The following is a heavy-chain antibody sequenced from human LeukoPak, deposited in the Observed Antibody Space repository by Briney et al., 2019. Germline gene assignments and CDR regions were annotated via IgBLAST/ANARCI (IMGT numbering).Heavy chain of an antibody. D-gene: IGHD3-22*01. CDR3: ARTSGDDSSGYYSSFDY. CDR2: IIPIFGTA. CDR1: GGTFSSYA. J-gene: IGHJ4*02. Sequence: ASVKVSCKASGGTFSSYAISWVRQAPGQGLEWMGGIIPIFGTANYAQKFQGRVTITADESTSTAYMELSSLRSEDTAVYYCARTSGDDSSGYYSSFDYWGQETLVTVSS. V-gene: IGHV1-69*01.